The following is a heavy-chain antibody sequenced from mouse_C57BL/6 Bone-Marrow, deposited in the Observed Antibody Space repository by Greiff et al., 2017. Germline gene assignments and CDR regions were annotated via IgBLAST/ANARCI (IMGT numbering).Heavy chain of an antibody. J-gene: IGHJ1*03. CDR3: AREGFPYFDV. V-gene: IGHV1-50*01. CDR2: IDPSDSYT. D-gene: IGHD3-3*01. CDR1: GYTFTSYW. Sequence: VQLQQPGAELVKPGASVKLSCKASGYTFTSYWMQWVKQRPGQGLEWIGEIDPSDSYTNYNQKFKGKATLTVDTSSSTAYMQLSSLTSEASAVYYCAREGFPYFDVWGTGTTVTVSS.